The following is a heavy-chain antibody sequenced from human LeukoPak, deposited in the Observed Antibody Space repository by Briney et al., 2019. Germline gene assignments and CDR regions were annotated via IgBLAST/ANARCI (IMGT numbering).Heavy chain of an antibody. CDR2: IYYSGST. J-gene: IGHJ4*02. CDR3: TAYYYDSSGYLDY. CDR1: GGSISSGGYY. V-gene: IGHV4-31*03. Sequence: SQTLSLTCTVSGGSISSGGYYWSWIRRHPGKGLEWIGYIYYSGSTYYNPSLKSRVTISVDTSKNQFSLKLSSVTAADTAVYYCTAYYYDSSGYLDYWGQGTLVTVSS. D-gene: IGHD3-22*01.